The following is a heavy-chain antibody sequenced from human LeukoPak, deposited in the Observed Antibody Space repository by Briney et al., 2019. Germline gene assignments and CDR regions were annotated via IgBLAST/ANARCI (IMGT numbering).Heavy chain of an antibody. J-gene: IGHJ6*03. V-gene: IGHV1-24*01. CDR3: ATSGVAVAGTYYYYYMDV. D-gene: IGHD6-19*01. CDR2: FDPEDGET. CDR1: GYTLTELS. Sequence: ASVKVSCKVSGYTLTELSMHWVRQAPGKGLEWMGGFDPEDGETIYAQKFQGRVTMTEDTSTDTAYMELSSLRSEDTAVYYCATSGVAVAGTYYYYYMDVWGEGTTVTVSS.